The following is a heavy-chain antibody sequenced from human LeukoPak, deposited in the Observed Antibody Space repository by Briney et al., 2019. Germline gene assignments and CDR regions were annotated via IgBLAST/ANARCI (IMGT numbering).Heavy chain of an antibody. V-gene: IGHV4-39*01. CDR1: GGSISSSSYY. D-gene: IGHD6-13*01. CDR2: IYYSGST. CDR3: ASTGYSSSWPLINWFDP. Sequence: SETLSLTCTVSGGSISSSSYYWGWIRQPPGKGLEWIGSIYYSGSTYYNPSLKSRVTISVDTSKNQFSLKLSSVTAADTAVYYCASTGYSSSWPLINWFDPWGQGTLVTVSS. J-gene: IGHJ5*02.